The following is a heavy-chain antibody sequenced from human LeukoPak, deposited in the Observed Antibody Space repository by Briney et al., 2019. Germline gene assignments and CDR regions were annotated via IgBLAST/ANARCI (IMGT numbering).Heavy chain of an antibody. CDR1: GGTFSSYA. J-gene: IGHJ3*02. CDR2: IIPIFGTA. Sequence: SVKVSCKASGGTFSSYAISWVRQAPGQGLEWMGGIIPIFGTANYAQKFQGRVTITTDESTSTAYMELSSLRSEDTAVYYCARSRRDGYNLKAWAYAFDIWGQGTMVTVSS. CDR3: ARSRRDGYNLKAWAYAFDI. D-gene: IGHD5-24*01. V-gene: IGHV1-69*05.